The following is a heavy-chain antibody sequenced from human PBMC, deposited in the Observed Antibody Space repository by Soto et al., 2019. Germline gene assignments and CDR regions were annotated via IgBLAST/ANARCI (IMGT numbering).Heavy chain of an antibody. Sequence: ASVKVSCKASGYTFTSYGLSWVRQAPGQGLEWMGGIIPIFGTANYAQKFQGRVTITADESTSTAYMELSSLRSEDTAVYYCARDSNPLYGMDVWGQGTTVTLSS. CDR3: ARDSNPLYGMDV. CDR1: GYTFTSYG. D-gene: IGHD3-3*02. V-gene: IGHV1-69*13. CDR2: IIPIFGTA. J-gene: IGHJ6*02.